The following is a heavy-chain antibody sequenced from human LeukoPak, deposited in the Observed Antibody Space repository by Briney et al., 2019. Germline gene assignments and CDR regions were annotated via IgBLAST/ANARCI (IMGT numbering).Heavy chain of an antibody. CDR2: IYHSGST. CDR1: GGSISTYY. D-gene: IGHD6-13*01. J-gene: IGHJ4*02. V-gene: IGHV4-38-2*02. Sequence: PSETLSLTCTISGGSISTYYWNWIRQPPGKGLEWIGSIYHSGSTYYNPSLKSRVTISVDTSKNQFSLKLSSVTAADTAVYYCARGIAAAGPGGDWGQGTLVTVSS. CDR3: ARGIAAAGPGGD.